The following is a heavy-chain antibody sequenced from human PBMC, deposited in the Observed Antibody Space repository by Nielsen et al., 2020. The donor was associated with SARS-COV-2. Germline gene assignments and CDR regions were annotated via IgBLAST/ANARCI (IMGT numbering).Heavy chain of an antibody. Sequence: ASVKVSCKASGYTFTSYYMHWVRQAPGQGLEWMGIINPSGGSTSYAQKFQGRVTMTRNTSISTAYMELSSLRSEDTAVYYCARGLSSSWYSYYYYMDVWGKGTTVTVSS. CDR3: ARGLSSSWYSYYYYMDV. D-gene: IGHD6-13*01. V-gene: IGHV1-46*01. J-gene: IGHJ6*03. CDR1: GYTFTSYY. CDR2: INPSGGST.